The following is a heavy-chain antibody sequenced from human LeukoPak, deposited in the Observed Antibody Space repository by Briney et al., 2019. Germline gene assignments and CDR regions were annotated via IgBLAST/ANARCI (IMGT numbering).Heavy chain of an antibody. D-gene: IGHD2-21*01. CDR3: AREARHIVVVNDAFDI. CDR2: INHSGST. V-gene: IGHV4-34*01. CDR1: GGSFSGYY. Sequence: PSETLSLTCAVYGGSFSGYYWSWIRQPPGKGLEWIGEINHSGSTNYNPSLKSRVTISVDTSKNQFSLKLSSVTAADTAVYYCAREARHIVVVNDAFDIWGQGTMVTVSS. J-gene: IGHJ3*02.